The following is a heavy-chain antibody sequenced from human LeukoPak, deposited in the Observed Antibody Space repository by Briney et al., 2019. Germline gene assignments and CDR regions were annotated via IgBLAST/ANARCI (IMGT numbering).Heavy chain of an antibody. CDR2: INHSGST. Sequence: SETLSLTCAVYGGSFSGYYWSWIRQPPGKGLEWIGEINHSGSTNYNPSLKSRVTISVDTSKNQFSLKLSSVTAAETAVYYCACEYYDILTGYYLFDYWGQGTLVTVSS. CDR1: GGSFSGYY. CDR3: ACEYYDILTGYYLFDY. V-gene: IGHV4-34*01. J-gene: IGHJ4*02. D-gene: IGHD3-9*01.